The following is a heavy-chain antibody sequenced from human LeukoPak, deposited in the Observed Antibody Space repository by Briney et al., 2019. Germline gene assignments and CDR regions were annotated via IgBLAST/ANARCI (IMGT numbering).Heavy chain of an antibody. J-gene: IGHJ4*02. CDR3: ASDRYSSGWYSYYFDY. V-gene: IGHV1-69*04. D-gene: IGHD6-19*01. Sequence: ASVKVSCKASGGTFSSYAISWVRQAPGQGLEWMGGIIPILGIANYAQKFQGRVTITADKSTSTAYMELSSLRSEDTAVYYCASDRYSSGWYSYYFDYWGQGTLVTVSS. CDR1: GGTFSSYA. CDR2: IIPILGIA.